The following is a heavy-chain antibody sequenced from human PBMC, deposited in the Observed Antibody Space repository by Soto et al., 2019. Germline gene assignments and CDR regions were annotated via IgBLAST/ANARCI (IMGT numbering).Heavy chain of an antibody. CDR1: GYTFTSYY. Sequence: ASVKVSGKASGYTFTSYYMHWVRQAPGQGLEWMGIINPSGGSTSYAQKFQGRVTMSRDTSTSTVYMELSSLRSEATAVYYCARDRPSSGYYYDAFDIWGQGTMVTVSS. J-gene: IGHJ3*02. D-gene: IGHD3-22*01. CDR2: INPSGGST. V-gene: IGHV1-46*01. CDR3: ARDRPSSGYYYDAFDI.